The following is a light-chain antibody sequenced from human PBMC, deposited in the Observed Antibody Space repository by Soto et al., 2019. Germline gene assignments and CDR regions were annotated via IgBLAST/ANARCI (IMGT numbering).Light chain of an antibody. CDR2: DAS. CDR3: QQYKSYWT. CDR1: QRISTW. V-gene: IGKV1-5*01. J-gene: IGKJ1*01. Sequence: DIQMTQFPSTLSSSVGDRFTITFLCSQRISTWLAWYQQKPGKAPKLLISDASSLETGVPSRFSGSGSGTEFTLTINSLQPDDFATYYCQQYKSYWTFGQGTKVDIK.